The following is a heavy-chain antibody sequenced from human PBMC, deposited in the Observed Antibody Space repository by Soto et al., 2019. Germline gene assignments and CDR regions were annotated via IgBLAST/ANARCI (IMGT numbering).Heavy chain of an antibody. D-gene: IGHD2-2*02. J-gene: IGHJ5*02. Sequence: SETLSLTCSVSGGSISSGYYYWSWIRQPPRKGLEWIGNIYYSGSTYYRPSLKSRVTISVDTSKNQLSLKLSSVTAADTAVYYCARQVPAAIRLGWFDPWGQGTLVTVSS. V-gene: IGHV4-39*01. CDR3: ARQVPAAIRLGWFDP. CDR1: GGSISSGYYY. CDR2: IYYSGST.